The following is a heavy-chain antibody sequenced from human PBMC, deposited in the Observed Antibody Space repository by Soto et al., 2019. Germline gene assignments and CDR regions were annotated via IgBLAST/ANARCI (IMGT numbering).Heavy chain of an antibody. D-gene: IGHD3-16*01. Sequence: GGSLRLSCAASGFTFSRSAMHWVRQASGKGLEWVGRIRSKANSYATAYAASVKGRFTISRDDSKNTAYLQMNSLKTEDTAVYYCTRHGGTPDYWGQGTLVTVSS. CDR1: GFTFSRSA. J-gene: IGHJ4*02. CDR2: IRSKANSYAT. CDR3: TRHGGTPDY. V-gene: IGHV3-73*01.